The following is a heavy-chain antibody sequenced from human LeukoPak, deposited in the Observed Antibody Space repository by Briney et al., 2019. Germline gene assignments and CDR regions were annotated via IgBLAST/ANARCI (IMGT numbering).Heavy chain of an antibody. V-gene: IGHV3-21*01. CDR1: GFTFSSYS. CDR2: ISSSSSYI. Sequence: PGGSLRLSCAASGFTFSSYSMNWVRQAPGKGLEWVSSISSSSSYIYYADSVKGRFTISRDNAKNSLYLQMNSLRAEDTAVYYCARDFEPAANTNWFDPWGQGTLVTVSS. D-gene: IGHD2-2*01. CDR3: ARDFEPAANTNWFDP. J-gene: IGHJ5*02.